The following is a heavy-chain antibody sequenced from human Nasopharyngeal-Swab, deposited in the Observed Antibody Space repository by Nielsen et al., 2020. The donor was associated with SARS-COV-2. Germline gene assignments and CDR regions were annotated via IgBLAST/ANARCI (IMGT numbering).Heavy chain of an antibody. J-gene: IGHJ6*03. Sequence: SETLSLTCTVSGGSISSYSWSWIRQPPGKGLEWIGYIYYSGSTNYNPFLKSRVTISVDTSKNQFSLKLSSVTAADTAVYYCARLVPYYYYYMDVWGKGTTVTVSS. CDR2: IYYSGST. D-gene: IGHD3-10*01. CDR1: GGSISSYS. V-gene: IGHV4-59*01. CDR3: ARLVPYYYYYMDV.